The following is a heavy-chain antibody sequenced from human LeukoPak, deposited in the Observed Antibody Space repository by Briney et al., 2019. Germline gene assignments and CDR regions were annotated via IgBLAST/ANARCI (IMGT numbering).Heavy chain of an antibody. CDR2: INEDASIT. CDR1: GFTFRTYW. Sequence: PGGSLRLSCAVSGFTFRTYWMHWVRQVPGEGLVWDSRINEDASITNYADSVKGRFSISRDNAKNTLYLQMNSLRAEDTAVYYCAKDRLGCMLCPDYYYYGMDVWGQGTTVTVSS. D-gene: IGHD2-8*01. J-gene: IGHJ6*02. CDR3: AKDRLGCMLCPDYYYYGMDV. V-gene: IGHV3-74*01.